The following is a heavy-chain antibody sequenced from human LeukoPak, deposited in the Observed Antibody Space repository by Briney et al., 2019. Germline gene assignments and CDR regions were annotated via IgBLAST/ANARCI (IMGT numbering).Heavy chain of an antibody. CDR2: MNPNSGNT. Sequence: ASVKVSCKASGYTFTSYDINWVRQATGQGLEWMGWMNPNSGNTGYAPKFQGRVTMTRNTSISTAYMELSSLRSEDTAVYYCARAGQYYYGSGSYVPYYYYYGMDVWGQGTTVTVSS. J-gene: IGHJ6*02. V-gene: IGHV1-8*01. CDR1: GYTFTSYD. D-gene: IGHD3-10*01. CDR3: ARAGQYYYGSGSYVPYYYYYGMDV.